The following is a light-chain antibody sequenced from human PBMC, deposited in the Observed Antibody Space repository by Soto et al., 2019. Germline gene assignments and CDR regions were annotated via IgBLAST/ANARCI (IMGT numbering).Light chain of an antibody. CDR1: QSVSSY. CDR2: DAS. Sequence: EIVLTQSPATLSLSPGARATLSCRASQSVSSYLAWYQQKPGQAPRLLIYDASNRATGIPARFSGSGSGTDFTLTISSLEPEDFAVYYCQQRSNWPSTFCGGTKVEIK. J-gene: IGKJ4*01. V-gene: IGKV3-11*01. CDR3: QQRSNWPST.